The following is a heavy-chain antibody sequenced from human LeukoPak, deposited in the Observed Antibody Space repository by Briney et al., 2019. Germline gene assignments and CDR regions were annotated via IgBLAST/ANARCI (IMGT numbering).Heavy chain of an antibody. Sequence: QPGGSLRLSCAASGFTFNNYAMNWVRQTPGKGLQWVSAVSGDGQRTFYADSVKGRFTIFRDNSMNTLSLQMNSLRVEDTAVYYCGKEQDNLLLLSHFDSWGQGILVTVSA. D-gene: IGHD1-14*01. CDR2: VSGDGQRT. CDR1: GFTFNNYA. CDR3: GKEQDNLLLLSHFDS. V-gene: IGHV3-23*01. J-gene: IGHJ4*02.